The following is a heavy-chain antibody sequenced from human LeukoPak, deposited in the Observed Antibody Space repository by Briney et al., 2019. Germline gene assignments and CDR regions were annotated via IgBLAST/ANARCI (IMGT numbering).Heavy chain of an antibody. V-gene: IGHV3-66*01. Sequence: GGSLRLSCAASGFTVSSNYMSWVRQAPGKGLEWVAVIYSGGSTYYADSVKGRFTISRDNAKNSLYLQMNSLRAEDTAVYYCARYLGFGELLSSYYGMDVWGQGTTVTVSS. CDR3: ARYLGFGELLSSYYGMDV. CDR2: IYSGGST. J-gene: IGHJ6*02. D-gene: IGHD3-10*01. CDR1: GFTVSSNY.